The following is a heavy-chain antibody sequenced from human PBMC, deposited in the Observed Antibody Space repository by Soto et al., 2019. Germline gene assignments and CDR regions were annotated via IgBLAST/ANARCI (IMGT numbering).Heavy chain of an antibody. CDR2: ISGSGGST. D-gene: IGHD2-21*02. Sequence: EVQLLESGGGLVQPGGSLRLSCAASGFTFSSYAMSWVRQAPGKGLEWVSAISGSGGSTYYADSVKGRFTISRDNSKNTLYLQMNSLRAEDTAVYYCAKERVVVVTARYWYFDLWGRGTLVTVSS. J-gene: IGHJ2*01. CDR1: GFTFSSYA. CDR3: AKERVVVVTARYWYFDL. V-gene: IGHV3-23*01.